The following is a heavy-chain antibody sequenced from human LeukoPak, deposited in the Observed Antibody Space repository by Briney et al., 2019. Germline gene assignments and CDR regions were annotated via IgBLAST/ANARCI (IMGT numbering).Heavy chain of an antibody. Sequence: PSETLSLTCTVSGGSISSNYWSWIRQPPGKGLEWVGYVYSSGSTKYNPSPKSRVTISVDTSKNQLSLNLSSVTAADTAVYYCARQDSSGRHDAFDIWGQGTMVTVSS. CDR2: VYSSGST. CDR1: GGSISSNY. J-gene: IGHJ3*02. V-gene: IGHV4-59*08. D-gene: IGHD3-22*01. CDR3: ARQDSSGRHDAFDI.